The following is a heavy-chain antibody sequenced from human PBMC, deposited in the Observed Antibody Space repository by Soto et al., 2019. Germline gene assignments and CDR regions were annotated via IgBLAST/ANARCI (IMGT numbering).Heavy chain of an antibody. CDR3: AKDTADIVVVPAAMLDY. CDR1: GFTFSSYG. J-gene: IGHJ4*02. Sequence: GGSLRLSCAASGFTFSSYGMHWVRQAPGKGLEWVAVISYDGSNKYYTDSVKGRFTISRDNSKNTLYLQMNSLRAEDTAVYYCAKDTADIVVVPAAMLDYWGQGTLVTVSS. D-gene: IGHD2-2*01. V-gene: IGHV3-30*18. CDR2: ISYDGSNK.